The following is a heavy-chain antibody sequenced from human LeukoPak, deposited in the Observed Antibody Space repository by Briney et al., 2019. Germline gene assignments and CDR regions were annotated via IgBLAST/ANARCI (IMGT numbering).Heavy chain of an antibody. Sequence: SETLSLTCSVSGGSIGTYYGTWIRLSAGKGLEWIGRIHTSGSTNYNPSLKSRVTMSVDTSKNQFSLKVTSVSAADAGVYYCARAPEFSSGWLLDCWGQGSLVTVSS. CDR3: ARAPEFSSGWLLDC. D-gene: IGHD6-19*01. CDR2: IHTSGST. CDR1: GGSIGTYY. V-gene: IGHV4-4*07. J-gene: IGHJ4*02.